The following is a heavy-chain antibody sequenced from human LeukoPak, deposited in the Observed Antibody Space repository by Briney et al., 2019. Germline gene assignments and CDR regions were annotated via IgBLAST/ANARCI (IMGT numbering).Heavy chain of an antibody. Sequence: SETLSLTCYVSGGSINSAGYDWNWLREPPGKGLEWIGYIYYSGSTYYNPSLKSRVTISVDTSKNQFSLKLSSVTAADTAVYYCARSYCSSTSCYRAYYYFDYWGQGTLVTVSS. CDR2: IYYSGST. V-gene: IGHV4-30-2*05. CDR1: GGSINSAGYD. J-gene: IGHJ4*02. D-gene: IGHD2-2*02. CDR3: ARSYCSSTSCYRAYYYFDY.